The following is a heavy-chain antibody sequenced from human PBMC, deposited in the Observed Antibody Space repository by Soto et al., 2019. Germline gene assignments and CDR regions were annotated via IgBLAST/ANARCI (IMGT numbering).Heavy chain of an antibody. D-gene: IGHD1-26*01. J-gene: IGHJ4*02. CDR3: ASGGAGSGPFTWELPDH. CDR2: ITPFSGDV. Sequence: SVKVCCKALGNTFTYRYLHWVRQAPGQALEWMGWITPFSGDVHYAQKFQERVTITRDRSINTAYMQMSSLRSEDTAMYFCASGGAGSGPFTWELPDHWGQGTLVTVSS. V-gene: IGHV1-45*02. CDR1: GNTFTYRY.